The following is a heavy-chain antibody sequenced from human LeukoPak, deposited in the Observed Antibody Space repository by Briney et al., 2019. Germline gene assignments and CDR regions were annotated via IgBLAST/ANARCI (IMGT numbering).Heavy chain of an antibody. V-gene: IGHV5-51*01. D-gene: IGHD5-18*01. J-gene: IGHJ4*02. CDR3: ARQAITAPRKDEGNYFFDY. CDR1: EDTFASYW. Sequence: GESLKISCKGSEDTFASYWIAWVRQMPGKGLEWMGIVYFDDSDAIYSPSFEGQVTISVDKSISAAYLEWSSLKASDTALYFCARQAITAPRKDEGNYFFDYWGQGTLVTVSS. CDR2: VYFDDSDA.